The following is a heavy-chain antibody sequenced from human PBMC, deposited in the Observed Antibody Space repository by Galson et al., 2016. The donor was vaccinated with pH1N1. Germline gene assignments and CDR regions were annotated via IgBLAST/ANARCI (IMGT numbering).Heavy chain of an antibody. J-gene: IGHJ2*01. CDR1: GYIFSGYY. Sequence: SVKVSCKASGYIFSGYYIHWVRQAPGQGLEWMGRINPKSGGTKYAQKFQGRVTLTRDTSISTVYMELSRLASDDAAVYYCARDLQLVRVPYFWYFDLWGHGTLVTVSS. CDR2: INPKSGGT. D-gene: IGHD6-6*01. CDR3: ARDLQLVRVPYFWYFDL. V-gene: IGHV1-2*06.